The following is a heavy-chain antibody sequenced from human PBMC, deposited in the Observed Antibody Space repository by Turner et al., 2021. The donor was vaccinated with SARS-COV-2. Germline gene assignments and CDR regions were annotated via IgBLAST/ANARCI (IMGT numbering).Heavy chain of an antibody. CDR1: GFTFSSYA. D-gene: IGHD6-19*01. Sequence: EVQLLESGGGLVQPGGSLRLSCAASGFTFSSYAMSWLRQAPGKGLGWGSAISGSGGSTFYADSVKGRFTISRDESKNTLYLQMNSLRAEDTAVYYCAKDIRTTPIAVAGRGAFDIWGQGTMVTVSS. CDR2: ISGSGGST. V-gene: IGHV3-23*01. J-gene: IGHJ3*02. CDR3: AKDIRTTPIAVAGRGAFDI.